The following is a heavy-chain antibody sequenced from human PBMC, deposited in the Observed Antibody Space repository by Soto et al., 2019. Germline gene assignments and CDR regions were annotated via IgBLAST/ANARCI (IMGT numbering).Heavy chain of an antibody. D-gene: IGHD3-3*01. CDR1: GFTFSSYW. V-gene: IGHV3-7*01. CDR2: IKQDGSED. Sequence: EVQLVESGGGLVQPGGSLRLSCAASGFTFSSYWMSWVRQAPGKGLEWVANIKQDGSEDYFVDSVKGRFTISRDNAKSSLYLQMNSLRAEDTAMYYCARALITIFAVVADPSFDYWGQGTLVTVSS. CDR3: ARALITIFAVVADPSFDY. J-gene: IGHJ4*02.